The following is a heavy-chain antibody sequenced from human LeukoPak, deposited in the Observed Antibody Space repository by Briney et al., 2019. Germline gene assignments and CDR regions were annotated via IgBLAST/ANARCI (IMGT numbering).Heavy chain of an antibody. CDR1: GGSISTYY. V-gene: IGHV4-59*08. CDR2: VSYSGST. D-gene: IGHD6-19*01. J-gene: IGHJ4*02. CDR3: ARHPSAVAGKTFDC. Sequence: KPSETLSLTCTVSGGSISTYYWSWIRQPPGKGLEWVGYVSYSGSTNYNPSLKSRVTISVDTSKNQISLKLTSVTAADTAVYYCARHPSAVAGKTFDCWGQGTLVTVSS.